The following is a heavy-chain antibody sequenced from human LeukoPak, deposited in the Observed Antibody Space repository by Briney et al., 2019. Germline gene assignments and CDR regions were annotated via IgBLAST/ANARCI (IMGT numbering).Heavy chain of an antibody. CDR3: ARNNWNSRTQRWFYFDN. CDR1: GFTFSIHG. V-gene: IGHV3-33*01. CDR2: IWHDGSNT. Sequence: GRSQRLSCAASGFTFSIHGMHWVRQAPGKGLEWVAIIWHDGSNTYYADSVKGRFTISRDNSQNTVFLQMNSLRAEDTAVYYCARNNWNSRTQRWFYFDNWGQGTLVTVSS. J-gene: IGHJ4*02. D-gene: IGHD1-1*01.